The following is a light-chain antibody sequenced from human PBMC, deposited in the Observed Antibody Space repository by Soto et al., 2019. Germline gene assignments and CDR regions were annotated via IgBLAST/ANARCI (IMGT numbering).Light chain of an antibody. CDR1: SSDVGGSNY. CDR2: DVR. J-gene: IGLJ1*01. CDR3: SSYTTISTSV. Sequence: QSALTQPASVSGSPGQSITISCTGTSSDVGGSNYVSWYQQHPGKAPKLMIYDVRNRPSGVSNRFSGSKSVNTASLTISGLQAEDEADYFCSSYTTISTSVFGTGTKLTVL. V-gene: IGLV2-14*01.